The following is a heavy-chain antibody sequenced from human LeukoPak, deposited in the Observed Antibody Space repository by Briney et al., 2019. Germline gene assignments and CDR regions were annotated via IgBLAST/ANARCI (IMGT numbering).Heavy chain of an antibody. Sequence: PGRSLRLSCAASRFTFSSYAMHWVRQAPGKGLEWVAVISYDGSNKYYADSVKGRFTISRDNSKNTLYLQMNSLRAEDTAVYYCARDVGSHFDYWGQGTLVTVSS. CDR3: ARDVGSHFDY. J-gene: IGHJ4*02. CDR2: ISYDGSNK. D-gene: IGHD3-10*01. V-gene: IGHV3-30*04. CDR1: RFTFSSYA.